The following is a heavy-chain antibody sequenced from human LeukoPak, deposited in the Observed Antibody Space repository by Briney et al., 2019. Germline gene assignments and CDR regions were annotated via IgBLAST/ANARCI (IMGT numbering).Heavy chain of an antibody. CDR1: GFPFSNYW. V-gene: IGHV3-7*04. CDR2: IHQDGNEK. CDR3: SRGDDFSGDY. J-gene: IGHJ4*02. D-gene: IGHD3/OR15-3a*01. Sequence: PGGSLRISCAASGFPFSNYWMSWVRQAPGKGLEWVTNIHQDGNEKYYVDSVKGRFTISRDNAKNLLPLQIDSLRVEDTAVYYCSRGDDFSGDYWGQGTLVTVSS.